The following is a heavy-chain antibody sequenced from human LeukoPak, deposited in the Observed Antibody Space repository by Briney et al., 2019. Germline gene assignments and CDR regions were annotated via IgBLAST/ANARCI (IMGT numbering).Heavy chain of an antibody. J-gene: IGHJ4*02. Sequence: GGSLRLSCAASGFTFSSYSMNWVRQAPGKGLEWVSSISSSSSYIYYADSVKGRFTISRDNAKNSLYLQVNSLRAEDTAVYYCARDVSLPGYDFWSGYFDYWGQGTLVTVSS. D-gene: IGHD3-3*01. V-gene: IGHV3-21*01. CDR2: ISSSSSYI. CDR3: ARDVSLPGYDFWSGYFDY. CDR1: GFTFSSYS.